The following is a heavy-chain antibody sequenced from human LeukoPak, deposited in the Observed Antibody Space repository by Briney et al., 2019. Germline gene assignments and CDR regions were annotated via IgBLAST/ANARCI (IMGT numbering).Heavy chain of an antibody. CDR3: ARRMATVTDAFDI. D-gene: IGHD5-24*01. J-gene: IGHJ3*02. Sequence: SETLSLTCNASGDSLTSHFWSWIRQTPGKGLEWIGYVFHSGTTNYSPSLKSRVTIFLDTSKKQFHLRLASVTAADTAVYYCARRMATVTDAFDIWGRGTMVSVSS. CDR1: GDSLTSHF. V-gene: IGHV4-59*08. CDR2: VFHSGTT.